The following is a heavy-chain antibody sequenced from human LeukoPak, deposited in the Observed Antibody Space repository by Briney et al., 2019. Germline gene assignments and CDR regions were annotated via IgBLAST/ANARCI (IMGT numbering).Heavy chain of an antibody. CDR1: GFIFTDYG. J-gene: IGHJ4*02. CDR3: AMGSFYCSSTSCYPYYFDY. CDR2: INWNGGST. V-gene: IGHV3-20*04. D-gene: IGHD2-2*01. Sequence: PGGSLRLSCAASGFIFTDYGMRWVRQAPGKGLEWVSGINWNGGSTGYADSVKGRFTISRDNAKNSLYLQMNSLRAEDTALYYCAMGSFYCSSTSCYPYYFDYWGQGTLVTVSS.